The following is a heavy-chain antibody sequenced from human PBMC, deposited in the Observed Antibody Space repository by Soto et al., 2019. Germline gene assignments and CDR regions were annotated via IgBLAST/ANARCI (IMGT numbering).Heavy chain of an antibody. D-gene: IGHD5-12*01. V-gene: IGHV3-23*01. CDR3: AKNISGFSGYANFDY. CDR1: GFTFSNDD. CDR2: ITAGGFNT. J-gene: IGHJ4*02. Sequence: EVQLLESGGDLVQPGGSLRLSCVASGFTFSNDDSSWVRQASGKGLEWVSAITAGGFNTYYADSVKGRLNISRDNSKNTLYLQINTRRAEDTAVYYCAKNISGFSGYANFDYWGQGTLVTVSS.